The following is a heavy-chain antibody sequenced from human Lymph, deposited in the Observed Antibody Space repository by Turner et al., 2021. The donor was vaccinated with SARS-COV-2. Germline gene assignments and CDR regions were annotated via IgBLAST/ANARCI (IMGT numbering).Heavy chain of an antibody. V-gene: IGHV3-53*02. CDR3: ARDNPHDAFDI. CDR1: GFNVSSNY. Sequence: EVQLVETGGGLIQPGRSLRLSCAASGFNVSSNYMSWVRQAPGKGLDCVSVIYSGGSTFYADSVRSRFTISRDNSKNTLYLQMNSLRAEDTAVYYCARDNPHDAFDIWGQGTMVTVSS. CDR2: IYSGGST. J-gene: IGHJ3*02.